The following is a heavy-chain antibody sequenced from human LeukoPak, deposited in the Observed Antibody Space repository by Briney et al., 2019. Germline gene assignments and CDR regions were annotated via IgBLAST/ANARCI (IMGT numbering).Heavy chain of an antibody. J-gene: IGHJ4*02. D-gene: IGHD5-12*01. CDR1: GGSFSGYY. V-gene: IGHV4-34*01. CDR2: INHSGST. Sequence: SETLSLTCAVYGGSFSGYYWSWIRQPPGKGLEWIGEINHSGSTNYNPSLKSRVTISVDTSKNQFSLKLSSVTAADTAVYYCARVGYDWVRGTYYFDYWGQGTLVTVSS. CDR3: ARVGYDWVRGTYYFDY.